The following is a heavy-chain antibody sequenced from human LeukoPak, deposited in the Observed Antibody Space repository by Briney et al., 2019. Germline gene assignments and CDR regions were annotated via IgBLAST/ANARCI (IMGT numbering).Heavy chain of an antibody. D-gene: IGHD3-22*01. CDR2: MNPNSGNT. V-gene: IGHV1-8*01. J-gene: IGHJ4*02. CDR3: ARGLYSSSGYYTFDY. CDR1: GYTFTSYD. Sequence: GASVKVSCKASGYTFTSYDINWVRQATGQGLEWMGWMNPNSGNTGLAQKFQGRITMTRNTSISTAYMDLSSLRSEDTAVYYCARGLYSSSGYYTFDYWGQGILVTVSS.